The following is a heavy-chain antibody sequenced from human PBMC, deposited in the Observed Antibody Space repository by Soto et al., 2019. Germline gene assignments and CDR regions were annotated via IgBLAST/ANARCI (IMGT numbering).Heavy chain of an antibody. V-gene: IGHV3-23*01. CDR3: MNLYSYGSGSYYK. Sequence: EVQLLESGGGLVQPGGSLRLSCAASGFTFSTYAMSWVRQAPGKGLEWVSGMSGSGGSTYYADSVKGRFTISRDNSKNTLYLQMNSRRAEDTAVYYCMNLYSYGSGSYYKWGQGPLVTVSS. J-gene: IGHJ4*02. CDR1: GFTFSTYA. D-gene: IGHD3-10*01. CDR2: MSGSGGST.